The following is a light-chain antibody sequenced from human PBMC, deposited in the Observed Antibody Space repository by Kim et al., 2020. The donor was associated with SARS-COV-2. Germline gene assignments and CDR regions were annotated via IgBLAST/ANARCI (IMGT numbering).Light chain of an antibody. CDR1: QDINNY. J-gene: IGKJ4*01. Sequence: DIQMTQSPSSLSASVGDRVTITCQASQDINNYLNWYQQKPGKAPKVLIYAASNLQTGVPSRFSGSGSGTDFTFTISSLQPEDIATYYCQQFDHVPLTFGGGTKGDIK. CDR3: QQFDHVPLT. CDR2: AAS. V-gene: IGKV1-33*01.